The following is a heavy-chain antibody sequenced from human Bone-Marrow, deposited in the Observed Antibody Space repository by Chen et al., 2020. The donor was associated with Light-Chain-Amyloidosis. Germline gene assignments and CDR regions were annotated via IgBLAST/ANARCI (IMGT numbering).Heavy chain of an antibody. CDR3: VRVGGTGTFG. V-gene: IGHV3-30*09. Sequence: QVQLLESGGGVVQPGRSLRLSCVGSGFTFSNYAMHWVRRAPGKGLELLASISYSGSSKYYADSLKGRFVISRDNSRNTLYLQMNSLRGEDTALYYCVRVGGTGTFGWGQGTLVTVSS. CDR2: ISYSGSSK. J-gene: IGHJ4*02. D-gene: IGHD3-10*01. CDR1: GFTFSNYA.